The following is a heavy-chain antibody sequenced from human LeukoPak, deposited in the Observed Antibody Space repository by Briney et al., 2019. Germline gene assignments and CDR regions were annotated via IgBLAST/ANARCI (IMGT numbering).Heavy chain of an antibody. CDR2: IIPIFGTA. CDR1: GGTFSSYA. CDR3: ARNFWSGYYIGEAFDY. J-gene: IGHJ4*02. V-gene: IGHV1-69*13. D-gene: IGHD3-3*01. Sequence: SVKVSCKAPGGTFSSYAISWVRQAPGQGLEWMGGIIPIFGTANYAQKFQGRVTITADESTSTAYMELSSLRSEDTAVYYCARNFWSGYYIGEAFDYWGQGTLVTVSS.